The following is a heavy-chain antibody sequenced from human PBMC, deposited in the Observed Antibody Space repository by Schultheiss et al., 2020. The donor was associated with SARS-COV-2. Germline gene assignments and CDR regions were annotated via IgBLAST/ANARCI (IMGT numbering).Heavy chain of an antibody. CDR3: AREEREHKGILDY. V-gene: IGHV3-30*03. CDR1: GFTFSSYG. D-gene: IGHD1-26*01. CDR2: ISYDGSNK. Sequence: GGSLRLSCAASGFTFSSYGMHWVRQAPGKGLEWVAVISYDGSNKYYADSVKGRFTISRDNSKNTLYLQMNSLRAEDTAVYYCAREEREHKGILDYWGQGTLVTVSS. J-gene: IGHJ4*02.